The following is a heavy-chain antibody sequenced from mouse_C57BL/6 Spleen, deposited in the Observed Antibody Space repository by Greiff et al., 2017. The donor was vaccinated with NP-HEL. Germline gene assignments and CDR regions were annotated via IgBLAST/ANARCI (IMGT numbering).Heavy chain of an antibody. CDR1: GYSITSGYY. CDR2: ISYDGSN. D-gene: IGHD2-3*01. V-gene: IGHV3-6*01. J-gene: IGHJ2*01. Sequence: EVKLMESGPGLVKPSQSLSLTCSVTGYSITSGYYWNWIRQFPGNKLEWMGYISYDGSNNYNPSLKNRISITRDTSKNQFFLKLNSVTTEDTATYYCARERDGGVDYWGQGTTLTVSS. CDR3: ARERDGGVDY.